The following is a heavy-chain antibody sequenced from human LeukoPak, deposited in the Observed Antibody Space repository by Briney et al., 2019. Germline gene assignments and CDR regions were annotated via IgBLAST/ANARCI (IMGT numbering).Heavy chain of an antibody. D-gene: IGHD3-16*02. J-gene: IGHJ4*02. CDR1: GFTFSSYE. V-gene: IGHV3-48*03. CDR2: ISSSGSTI. Sequence: GGSLRLSCAASGFTFSSYEMNWVRQAPGKGLEWVSYISSSGSTIYYADSVKGRFTISRDNAKNSLYLQMNSLRAEDTAVYYCARERALGDYVDYWGQGTLVTVPS. CDR3: ARERALGDYVDY.